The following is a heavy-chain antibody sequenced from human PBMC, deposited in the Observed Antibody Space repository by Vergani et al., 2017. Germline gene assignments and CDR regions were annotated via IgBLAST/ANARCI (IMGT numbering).Heavy chain of an antibody. CDR3: AKDKVPGYYDSSGYCDY. CDR1: GFTFTNFA. CDR2: ISGRCGFT. J-gene: IGHJ4*02. Sequence: EVQLLESGGGLVQPGGSLRLSCAASGFTFTNFAMTWVRQAPGEGLEWVSGISGRCGFTYYADSVKGRFTISSENSKNTMFLQMNNLRAEDTAVYYCAKDKVPGYYDSSGYCDYGGQGPLVTVSS. D-gene: IGHD3-22*01. V-gene: IGHV3-23*01.